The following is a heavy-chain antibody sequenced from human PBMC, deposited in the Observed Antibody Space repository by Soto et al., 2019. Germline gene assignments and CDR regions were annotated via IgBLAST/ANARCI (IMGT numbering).Heavy chain of an antibody. CDR3: ARVYPGSGWPYHYYGMDV. Sequence: PGGSLRLSCVASGFTFSTYWMSWVRQAPGKGLEWVANIKQDGSEKYYVDSVKDRFTISRDNAKNSLYLQMNSLRAEDSAAYYCARVYPGSGWPYHYYGMDVWGQGTTVTVSS. CDR1: GFTFSTYW. J-gene: IGHJ6*02. V-gene: IGHV3-7*01. D-gene: IGHD6-19*01. CDR2: IKQDGSEK.